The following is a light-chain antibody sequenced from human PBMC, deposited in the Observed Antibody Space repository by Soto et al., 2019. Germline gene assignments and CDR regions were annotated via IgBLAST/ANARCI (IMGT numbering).Light chain of an antibody. V-gene: IGKV1-39*01. J-gene: IGKJ3*01. CDR1: QNINNF. CDR2: AAS. Sequence: DTQMSQSPSSLSASVGDRITITCRASQNINNFLNWYHQKPGRTPKLLVFAASTLQSGVPSRFSGSGSGTDFTLTISSLQPEDFGTYHCQDSYSRTFGPGTRVDLK. CDR3: QDSYSRT.